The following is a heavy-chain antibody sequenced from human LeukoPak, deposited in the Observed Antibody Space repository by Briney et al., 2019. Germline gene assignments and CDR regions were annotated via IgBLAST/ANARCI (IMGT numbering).Heavy chain of an antibody. CDR3: ARDGYYYGSGRNGMDV. V-gene: IGHV3-48*01. D-gene: IGHD3-10*01. Sequence: PGGSLRLSCAASGFTFSSYSMDWVRQAPGKGLEWVSYISSSSSTIYYADSVKGRFTISRDNAKNSLYLQMNSLRAEDTAVYYCARDGYYYGSGRNGMDVWGQGTRSPSP. J-gene: IGHJ6*02. CDR1: GFTFSSYS. CDR2: ISSSSSTI.